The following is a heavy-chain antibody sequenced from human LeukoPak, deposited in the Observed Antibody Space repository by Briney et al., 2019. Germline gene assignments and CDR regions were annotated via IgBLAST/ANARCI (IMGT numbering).Heavy chain of an antibody. V-gene: IGHV3-7*03. J-gene: IGHJ6*02. CDR3: AREGHSGRGPYYYGMDV. D-gene: IGHD6-19*01. CDR2: IKQDGSEK. CDR1: GFTFSSYW. Sequence: GGSLRLSCAASGFTFSSYWMSWVRQAPGKGLEWVDNIKQDGSEKYYVDSVKGRFTISRDNAKNSLYLQMNSLRAEDTAVYYCAREGHSGRGPYYYGMDVWGQGTTVTVSS.